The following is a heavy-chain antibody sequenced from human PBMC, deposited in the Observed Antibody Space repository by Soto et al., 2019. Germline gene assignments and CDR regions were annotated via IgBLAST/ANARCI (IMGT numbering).Heavy chain of an antibody. CDR2: ISSSGSTI. CDR1: VFTFSSYE. D-gene: IGHD1-26*01. J-gene: IGHJ4*02. V-gene: IGHV3-48*03. CDR3: ARFIVGATDY. Sequence: WGSLRLSCSASVFTFSSYEMNWFRQAPGKGLEWVSYISSSGSTIYYADSVKGRFTISRDNAKNSLYLQMSGLRAEDTAVYYCARFIVGATDYWGQGTLVTVSS.